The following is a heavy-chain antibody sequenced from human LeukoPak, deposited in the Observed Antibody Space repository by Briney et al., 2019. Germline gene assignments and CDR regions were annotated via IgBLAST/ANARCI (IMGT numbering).Heavy chain of an antibody. CDR2: INQDGTKQ. V-gene: IGHV3-7*01. CDR1: GFTFRSYW. D-gene: IGHD4-17*01. CDR3: ARAGGSTVSHSDY. Sequence: GGSLRLSCAVSGFTFRSYWMSWLRQAPGKGLECVASINQDGTKQYYVDSVRGRFTISRDDAKNSLYLQMNSLRAEDTAVYYCARAGGSTVSHSDYWGQGTLVTVSS. J-gene: IGHJ4*02.